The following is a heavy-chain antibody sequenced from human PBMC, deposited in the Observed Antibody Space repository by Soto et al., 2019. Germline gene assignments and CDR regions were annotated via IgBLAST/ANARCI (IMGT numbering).Heavy chain of an antibody. CDR1: GFTFSSYS. D-gene: IGHD3-10*01. V-gene: IGHV3-30-3*01. J-gene: IGHJ4*02. Sequence: GGSLRLSCAASGFTFSSYSIHWVRQAPGKGLEWVAVISYDGSDKYYADSVKGRFTISRDNSKNTLYLQINSLRAEDTAVYYCARVISLAPLLWFGELFDYWGQGTLVTVSS. CDR2: ISYDGSDK. CDR3: ARVISLAPLLWFGELFDY.